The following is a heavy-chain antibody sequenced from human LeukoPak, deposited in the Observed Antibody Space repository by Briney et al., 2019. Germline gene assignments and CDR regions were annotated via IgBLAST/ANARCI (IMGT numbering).Heavy chain of an antibody. CDR3: ARGVVAGTFDY. Sequence: PGGSLRLFCAASGFTFSSYNMNWGRQAPGKGLEWVSSISSSSSYIYYADSVKGRFTISRDNAKNSLYLQMNSLRAEDTAVYYCARGVVAGTFDYWGQGTLVTVSS. CDR2: ISSSSSYI. CDR1: GFTFSSYN. V-gene: IGHV3-21*01. D-gene: IGHD6-19*01. J-gene: IGHJ4*02.